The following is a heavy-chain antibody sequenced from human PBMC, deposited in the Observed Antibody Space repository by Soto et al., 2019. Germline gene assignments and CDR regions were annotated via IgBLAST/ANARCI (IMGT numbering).Heavy chain of an antibody. J-gene: IGHJ2*01. D-gene: IGHD2-15*01. CDR3: ARVVTVVKSFHYWYFDL. CDR2: IIPIFGTT. CDR1: GGTFSTYA. Sequence: SVKVSCKASGGTFSTYAISWVRQAPGQGLEWMGGIIPIFGTTNYAQKFQGRVTITADESTSTAYMELSSLRSEDTAVYYCARVVTVVKSFHYWYFDLWGRGTLVTVSS. V-gene: IGHV1-69*13.